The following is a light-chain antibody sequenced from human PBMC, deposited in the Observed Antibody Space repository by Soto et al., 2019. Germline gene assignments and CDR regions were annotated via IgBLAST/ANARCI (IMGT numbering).Light chain of an antibody. CDR1: SSNSGNNF. CDR2: DNN. V-gene: IGLV1-51*01. CDR3: RSWDSSLTYV. J-gene: IGLJ1*01. Sequence: QSVLTQPPSVSAAPGQKVTISCSGSSSNSGNNFVTWYQQLPGTAPKLLIYDNNKRPSGIPDRFSGSQSGTSATLGITGLQTGDEAVYYCRSWDSSLTYVFGTGTKLIVL.